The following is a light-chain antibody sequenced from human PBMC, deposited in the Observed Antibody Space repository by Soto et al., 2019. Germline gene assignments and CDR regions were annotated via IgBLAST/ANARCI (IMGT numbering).Light chain of an antibody. CDR3: AAWDVSLKGFV. V-gene: IGLV1-44*01. CDR1: SSNIGINT. J-gene: IGLJ1*01. CDR2: DNH. Sequence: QSVLTQPPSASGTPGQRVTFSCSGSSSNIGINTVSWYRQLPGTAPQLLISDNHRRPSGVPDRFSGSKSGTSASLAISGLQSEDEATYFCAAWDVSLKGFVFGTGTKVTVL.